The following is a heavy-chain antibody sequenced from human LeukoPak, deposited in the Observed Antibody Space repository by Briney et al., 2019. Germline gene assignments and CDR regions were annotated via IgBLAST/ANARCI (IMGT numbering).Heavy chain of an antibody. CDR3: ARGSSSGNHYYYYYMDV. Sequence: GGSLRLSCAASGFTVSSNYMSWVRQAPGKGLEWVSVIYSGGSTYYADSVKGRFTISRDNSKNTLYLQMKSLRAEDTAVYYCARGSSSGNHYYYYYMDVWGKGTTVTVSS. CDR1: GFTVSSNY. D-gene: IGHD6-19*01. J-gene: IGHJ6*03. CDR2: IYSGGST. V-gene: IGHV3-66*02.